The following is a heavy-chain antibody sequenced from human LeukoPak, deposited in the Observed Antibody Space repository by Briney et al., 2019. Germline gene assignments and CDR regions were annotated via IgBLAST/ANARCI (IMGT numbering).Heavy chain of an antibody. CDR3: ARSHSSSWYFDY. CDR2: ISYSGST. J-gene: IGHJ4*02. V-gene: IGHV4-39*01. CDR1: GDSISSSIYY. Sequence: PSETLSLTCTVSGDSISSSIYYWGWIRQPPGKGLEWIGSISYSGSTYYNPSLESRVTISVDRSKNQFSLKLSSVTAADTAVYYCARSHSSSWYFDYWGQGTLVTVSS. D-gene: IGHD6-13*01.